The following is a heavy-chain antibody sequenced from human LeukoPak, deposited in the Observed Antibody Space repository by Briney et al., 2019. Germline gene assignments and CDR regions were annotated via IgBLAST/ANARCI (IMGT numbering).Heavy chain of an antibody. CDR2: FSGSGVST. V-gene: IGHV3-23*01. J-gene: IGHJ4*02. CDR1: GFTFCNYA. Sequence: GGSLRLSCAASGFTFCNYAVSWVRQAPGKGLEWVSAFSGSGVSTYYADSVKGRFTISRDNSKNTLYLQMNSLRAEDTAVYYCAKAGSMATPTPYYFDYWGQGTLVTVSS. CDR3: AKAGSMATPTPYYFDY. D-gene: IGHD5-24*01.